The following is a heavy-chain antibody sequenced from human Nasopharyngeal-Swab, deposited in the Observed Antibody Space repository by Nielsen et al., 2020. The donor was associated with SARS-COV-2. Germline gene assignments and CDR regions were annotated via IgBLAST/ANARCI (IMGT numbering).Heavy chain of an antibody. CDR1: GGSITGYY. J-gene: IGHJ6*02. Sequence: SETLSLTCTVSGGSITGYYWSWIRQPPGKGLDWIGNIYYTGSTKYNPSLKSRVTISIAASKYQFSLKLTSVTAADTAVYYCARDRPNYGMDVWGRGTTVTVS. CDR3: ARDRPNYGMDV. CDR2: IYYTGST. V-gene: IGHV4-59*01.